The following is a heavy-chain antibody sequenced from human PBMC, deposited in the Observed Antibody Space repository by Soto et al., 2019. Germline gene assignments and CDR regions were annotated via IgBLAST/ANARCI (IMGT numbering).Heavy chain of an antibody. V-gene: IGHV3-30*18. Sequence: GGSLRLSCAASGFTFSSYGMHWVRQAPGKGLEWVAVISYDGSNKYYADSVKGRFTISRDNSKNTLYLQMNSLRAEDTAVYYCAKFLTADDSSGPGDAFDIWSQGTMVTVSS. CDR1: GFTFSSYG. J-gene: IGHJ3*02. CDR3: AKFLTADDSSGPGDAFDI. CDR2: ISYDGSNK. D-gene: IGHD3-22*01.